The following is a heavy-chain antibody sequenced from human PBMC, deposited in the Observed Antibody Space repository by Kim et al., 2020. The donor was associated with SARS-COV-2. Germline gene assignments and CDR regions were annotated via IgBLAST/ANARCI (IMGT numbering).Heavy chain of an antibody. CDR1: GFNFTKAW. D-gene: IGHD1-26*01. Sequence: GGSLRLSCATSGFNFTKAWMSWVRQAPGKGLEWVGHIKSKISGGTIDYAASVKGRFTISRDDSKDTAFLQMNSLKTEDTAMYYCTGSGSYVFGRGYRGQGTLVTVSS. CDR2: IKSKISGGTI. J-gene: IGHJ4*02. CDR3: TGSGSYVFGRGY. V-gene: IGHV3-15*01.